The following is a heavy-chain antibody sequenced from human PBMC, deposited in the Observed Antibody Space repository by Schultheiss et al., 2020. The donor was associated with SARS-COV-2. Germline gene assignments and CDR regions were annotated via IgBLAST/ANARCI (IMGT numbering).Heavy chain of an antibody. V-gene: IGHV3-23*01. CDR1: GFTFSSYA. Sequence: GGSLRLSCAASGFTFSSYAMNWVRQAPGKGLEWVSGISGSGGSTYYADSVKGRFTISRDNSKNTLYLQMNSLRAEDTAVYYCARRHSSGWVYFDYWGQGTLVTVSS. CDR2: ISGSGGST. J-gene: IGHJ4*02. D-gene: IGHD6-19*01. CDR3: ARRHSSGWVYFDY.